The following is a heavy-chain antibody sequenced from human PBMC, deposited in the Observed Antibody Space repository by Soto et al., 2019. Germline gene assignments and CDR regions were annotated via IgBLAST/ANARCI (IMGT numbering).Heavy chain of an antibody. Sequence: GGSLRLSCAASGFTFSSYSMNWVRQAPGKGLEWVSSISSSSSYIYYADSVKGRFTISRDNAKNSLYLQMNSLRAEDTAVYYCARPRPYDSSGYDYWGQGTLVTVSS. CDR3: ARPRPYDSSGYDY. V-gene: IGHV3-21*01. CDR1: GFTFSSYS. J-gene: IGHJ4*02. CDR2: ISSSSSYI. D-gene: IGHD3-22*01.